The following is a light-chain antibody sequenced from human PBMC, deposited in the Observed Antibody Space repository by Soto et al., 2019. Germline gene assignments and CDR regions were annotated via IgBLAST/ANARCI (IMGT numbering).Light chain of an antibody. CDR1: QRVSSN. Sequence: EIVMTQSPATMSVSPGERATLSCRAIQRVSSNLACYQQKPGQAPMLRIYGASTRATGIPARFSGSGSGTEFLLTISSLQAEDFAVYYCQQYTKWGTFGQGTKVDIK. CDR2: GAS. CDR3: QQYTKWGT. V-gene: IGKV3-15*01. J-gene: IGKJ1*01.